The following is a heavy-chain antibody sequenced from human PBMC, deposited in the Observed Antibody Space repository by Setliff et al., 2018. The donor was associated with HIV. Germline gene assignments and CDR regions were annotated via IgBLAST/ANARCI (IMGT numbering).Heavy chain of an antibody. CDR3: ARDYGSGTNFFYSMDV. CDR1: GFRFSTYW. Sequence: GESLKISCAASGFRFSTYWMTWVRQAPGKGLEWVANIKQDGSEKYYVDSVKGRFTLSRDNAKNSLYLQMNSLRAEDTAVYYCARDYGSGTNFFYSMDVWGKGTTVTVSS. J-gene: IGHJ6*03. CDR2: IKQDGSEK. D-gene: IGHD3-10*01. V-gene: IGHV3-7*01.